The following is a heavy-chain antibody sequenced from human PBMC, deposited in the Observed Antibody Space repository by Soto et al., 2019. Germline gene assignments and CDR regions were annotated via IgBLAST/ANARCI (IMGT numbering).Heavy chain of an antibody. Sequence: QVQLVESGGGVVQPGRSLRLSCAASGFTFSGYGMHWVRQAPGKGLEWVAVISYDGSNKYYADSVKGRFTISRDNSKNTLYLQMNSLRAEDTAVYYCAKDAASELLWFGGLDYWGQGTLVTVSP. CDR2: ISYDGSNK. V-gene: IGHV3-30*18. CDR1: GFTFSGYG. CDR3: AKDAASELLWFGGLDY. D-gene: IGHD3-10*01. J-gene: IGHJ4*02.